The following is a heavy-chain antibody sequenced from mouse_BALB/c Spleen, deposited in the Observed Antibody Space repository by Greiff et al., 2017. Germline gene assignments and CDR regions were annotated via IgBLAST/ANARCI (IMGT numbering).Heavy chain of an antibody. V-gene: IGHV1-18*01. CDR2: IKPYNGGT. D-gene: IGHD1-1*01. J-gene: IGHJ2*01. CDR1: GYSFTGYT. CDR3: AGSSYGSSYDD. Sequence: VQLQQSGPELVKPGASMKISCNASGYSFTGYTMNWVKHSNGKNIEWIGLIKPYNGGTSYNQKFKGKATLTVDNSSSTAYMELLSLTSADSAVYYCAGSSYGSSYDDWGEGTTLTVSS.